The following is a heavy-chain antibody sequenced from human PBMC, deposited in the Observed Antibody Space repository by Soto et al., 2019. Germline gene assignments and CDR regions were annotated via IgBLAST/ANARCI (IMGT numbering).Heavy chain of an antibody. J-gene: IGHJ5*02. D-gene: IGHD3-10*01. Sequence: EVQLVESGGGLIQPGGSLRLSCAVSGFTVSNNYMSWVRQAPGKGLEGVSVIYSGGYTAYGDSVKGRFTISRDNSKNTLFLQINSRAADGPAVFYCRTPRGGGASWGQGTLVTVSS. CDR1: GFTVSNNY. CDR3: RTPRGGGAS. V-gene: IGHV3-53*01. CDR2: IYSGGYT.